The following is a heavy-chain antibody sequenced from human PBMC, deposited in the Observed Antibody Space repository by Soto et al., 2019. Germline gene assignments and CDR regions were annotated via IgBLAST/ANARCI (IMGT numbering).Heavy chain of an antibody. D-gene: IGHD1-1*01. V-gene: IGHV3-72*01. J-gene: IGHJ2*01. CDR3: TRIKLGQQKYFDL. CDR1: GFTFSDHY. CDR2: IRNKANSYSI. Sequence: EVQLVESGGGLVQPGGSLRLSCGASGFTFSDHYMDWVRQTPGKGLEWVARIRNKANSYSIQYAASVKGRFTISRDDSKSSLYLQMNSLKSEDTAVYYCTRIKLGQQKYFDLWGRATLVTVSS.